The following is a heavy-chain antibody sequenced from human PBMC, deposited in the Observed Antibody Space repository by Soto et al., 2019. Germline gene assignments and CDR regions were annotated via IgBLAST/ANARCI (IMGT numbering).Heavy chain of an antibody. V-gene: IGHV3-15*07. D-gene: IGHD6-19*01. J-gene: IGHJ4*02. CDR1: GFTFSNAW. CDR2: IKSKTYGGTT. CDR3: TTTSRSGWSY. Sequence: EAQLVESGGGLGKPGGSLRLSCAASGFTFSNAWMNWVRQAPGKGLEWVGRIKSKTYGGTTDYAAPVNGRVTISRDDSKNTLYLQMNSLKTEDTAVYYCTTTSRSGWSYWGQGALVTVSS.